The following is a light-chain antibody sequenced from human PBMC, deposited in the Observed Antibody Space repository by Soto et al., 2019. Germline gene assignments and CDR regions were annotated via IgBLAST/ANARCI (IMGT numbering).Light chain of an antibody. V-gene: IGKV3D-15*01. CDR3: QQYDTWPLT. CDR2: DIS. Sequence: ETVITQVPATLSVSRGERATLSCRASQYVSTNLAWYQQQPGQPPRLLIYDISNRATGIPARFSGSGSETEFALTITSLQSEDFAVYYCQQYDTWPLTLGGGTKVDIK. CDR1: QYVSTN. J-gene: IGKJ4*01.